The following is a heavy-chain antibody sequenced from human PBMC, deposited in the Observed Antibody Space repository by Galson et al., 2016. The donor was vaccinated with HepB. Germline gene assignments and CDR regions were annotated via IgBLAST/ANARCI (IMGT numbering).Heavy chain of an antibody. V-gene: IGHV4-30-4*01. CDR2: IYYSGSA. Sequence: TLSLTCTVSGGSISSGNYYWSGIRQPPGKGLEWIGYIYYSGSAYYNPSLKSRVTISIDTSKNHFSLELSSVTAADTAVYYCVRIAVTGTGRFYFDYWGQGALVTVSS. D-gene: IGHD6-19*01. CDR3: VRIAVTGTGRFYFDY. CDR1: GGSISSGNYY. J-gene: IGHJ4*02.